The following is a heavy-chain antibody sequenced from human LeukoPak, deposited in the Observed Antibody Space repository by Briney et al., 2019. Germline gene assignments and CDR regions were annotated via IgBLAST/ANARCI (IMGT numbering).Heavy chain of an antibody. J-gene: IGHJ4*02. CDR1: GYTFTSYG. CDR3: ARDFYYYDSSGYYCDY. CDR2: ISAYNGNT. V-gene: IGHV1-18*01. D-gene: IGHD3-22*01. Sequence: ASAKVSCKASGYTFTSYGISWVRQAPGQGLEWMGWISAYNGNTNYAQKLQGRVTMTTDTSTSTAYMELRSLRSDDTAVYYCARDFYYYDSSGYYCDYWGQGTLVTVSS.